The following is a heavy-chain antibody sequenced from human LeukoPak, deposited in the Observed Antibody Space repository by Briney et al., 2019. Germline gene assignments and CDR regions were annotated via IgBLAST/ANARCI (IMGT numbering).Heavy chain of an antibody. CDR3: ARAGQHYYYYYMDV. CDR1: GYTFIGYY. CDR2: IYPNSGGT. J-gene: IGHJ6*03. Sequence: ASVNVSCKASGYTFIGYYMHWVRQAPGQGLEWMGWIYPNSGGTNYAQKFQGRVTMTRDTSISTAYMELSRLRSDDTAVYYCARAGQHYYYYYMDVWGKGTTVTVSS. D-gene: IGHD1-14*01. V-gene: IGHV1-2*02.